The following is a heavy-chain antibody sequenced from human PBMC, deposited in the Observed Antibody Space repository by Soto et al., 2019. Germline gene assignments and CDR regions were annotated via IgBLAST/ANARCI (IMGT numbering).Heavy chain of an antibody. D-gene: IGHD7-27*01. Sequence: EVQLVESGGGLLQPGGSLRLSCAASGFTFSSYWMHWVRQAPGKGLVWVSRINGDGSSTNYADSVKGRFTISRDNAKNALYLQLNSLRAEDTAVYYCARETGVTGEDYWGQGTLVTVSS. CDR3: ARETGVTGEDY. CDR1: GFTFSSYW. CDR2: INGDGSST. V-gene: IGHV3-74*01. J-gene: IGHJ4*02.